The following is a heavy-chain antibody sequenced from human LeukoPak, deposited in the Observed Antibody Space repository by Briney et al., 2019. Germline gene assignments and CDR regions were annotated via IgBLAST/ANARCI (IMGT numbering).Heavy chain of an antibody. CDR1: GFILSSSA. CDR2: IVVGSANT. Sequence: GASVKVSCKASGFILSSSAMQWVRQARGRRLEWIGWIVVGSANTNYAQKFQGRVTITRDMSTNTAYMELSSLRSEDTAVYYWAVVGGGHYVWGSYRPYYFDYWGQGTLVTVSS. J-gene: IGHJ4*02. CDR3: AVVGGGHYVWGSYRPYYFDY. D-gene: IGHD3-16*02. V-gene: IGHV1-58*02.